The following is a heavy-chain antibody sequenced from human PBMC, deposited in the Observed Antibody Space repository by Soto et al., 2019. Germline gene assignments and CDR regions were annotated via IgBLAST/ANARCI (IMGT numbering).Heavy chain of an antibody. Sequence: QVQLVESGGGVVQPGRSLRLSCAASGFTFSSYGMHWVRQAPGKGLEWVAVISYDGSNKYYADSVKGRFTISRDNSKNTLYLQMNSLRAEDTAVYYCAKDHAAVADYWGQGTLVTVSS. J-gene: IGHJ4*02. CDR1: GFTFSSYG. CDR2: ISYDGSNK. V-gene: IGHV3-30*18. D-gene: IGHD6-19*01. CDR3: AKDHAAVADY.